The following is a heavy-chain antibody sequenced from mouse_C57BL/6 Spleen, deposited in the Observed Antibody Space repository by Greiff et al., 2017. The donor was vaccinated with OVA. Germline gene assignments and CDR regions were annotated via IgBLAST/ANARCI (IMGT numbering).Heavy chain of an antibody. Sequence: VKLQESGAELVKPGASVKISCKASGYAFSSYWMNWVKQRPGKGLEWIGQIYPGDGDTNYNGKFKGKATLTADKSSSTAYMQLSSLTSEDSAVYFCARGGYYAMDYWGQGTSVTVSS. CDR1: GYAFSSYW. V-gene: IGHV1-80*01. J-gene: IGHJ4*01. CDR3: ARGGYYAMDY. CDR2: IYPGDGDT.